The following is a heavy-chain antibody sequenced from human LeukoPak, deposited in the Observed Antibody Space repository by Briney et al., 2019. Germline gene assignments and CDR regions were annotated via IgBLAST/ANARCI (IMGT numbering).Heavy chain of an antibody. CDR2: ISSSGSTI. V-gene: IGHV3-11*04. J-gene: IGHJ4*02. Sequence: GGSLRLSCAASGFTFSDYYMSWIRQAPGKGLEWVSYISSSGSTIYYADSVKGRFTISRDNAKNSLYLQMNSLRAEDTAVYYCARDQPPLLWFGVYDYWGQGTLVTVSS. CDR1: GFTFSDYY. D-gene: IGHD3-10*01. CDR3: ARDQPPLLWFGVYDY.